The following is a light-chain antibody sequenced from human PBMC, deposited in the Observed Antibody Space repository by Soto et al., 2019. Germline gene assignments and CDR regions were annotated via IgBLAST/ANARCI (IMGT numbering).Light chain of an antibody. Sequence: EVVMTQSPATLSLSPGERATLSCRASQSVRSRLAWYQQKPRQAPSLLIFGASTRATGVPARFSGSESGTDFTLTISRLQPEDVAVYYCQQYNNSPRTFGEGTKVEIK. CDR1: QSVRSR. V-gene: IGKV3-15*01. CDR2: GAS. CDR3: QQYNNSPRT. J-gene: IGKJ4*01.